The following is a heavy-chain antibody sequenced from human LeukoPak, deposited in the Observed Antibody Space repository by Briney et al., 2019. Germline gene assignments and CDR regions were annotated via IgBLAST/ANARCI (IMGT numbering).Heavy chain of an antibody. D-gene: IGHD5-18*01. Sequence: ASVKVSCKASGGTFISYAISWVRQAPGQGLEWMGGIIPIFGTANYAQKFQGRVTITADESTSTAYMELSSLRSEDTAVYYCARDENTAMVLRPWGQGTLLTVSS. CDR1: GGTFISYA. CDR2: IIPIFGTA. CDR3: ARDENTAMVLRP. V-gene: IGHV1-69*13. J-gene: IGHJ5*02.